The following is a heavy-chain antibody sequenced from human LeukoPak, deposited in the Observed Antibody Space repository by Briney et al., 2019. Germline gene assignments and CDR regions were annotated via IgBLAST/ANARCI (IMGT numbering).Heavy chain of an antibody. CDR3: ARGPHYYDSSGYYYGY. D-gene: IGHD3-22*01. Sequence: SETLSLTCAVYGGSFSGYYWSWIRQPPGKGLEWIGEINHSGSTNYNPSLKSRVTISVDTSENQFSLKLSSVTAADTAVYYCARGPHYYDSSGYYYGYWGQGTLVTVSS. J-gene: IGHJ4*02. CDR1: GGSFSGYY. CDR2: INHSGST. V-gene: IGHV4-34*01.